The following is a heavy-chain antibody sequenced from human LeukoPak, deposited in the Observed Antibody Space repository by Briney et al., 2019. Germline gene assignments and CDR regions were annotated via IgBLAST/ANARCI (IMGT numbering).Heavy chain of an antibody. Sequence: GGSLRLSCAASGFTFSSYSMNWVRQAPGKGLEWVSYISSSSSTIYYADSVKGRFTISRDNAKNSLYLQMNSLRAEDTAVYYCAARRLRWSTEENYWGQGTLVTVSS. CDR1: GFTFSSYS. D-gene: IGHD4-23*01. CDR2: ISSSSSTI. V-gene: IGHV3-48*01. CDR3: AARRLRWSTEENY. J-gene: IGHJ4*02.